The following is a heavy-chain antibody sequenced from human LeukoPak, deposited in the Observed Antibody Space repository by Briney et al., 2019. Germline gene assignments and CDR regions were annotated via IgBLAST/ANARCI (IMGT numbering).Heavy chain of an antibody. CDR3: ARTYYDILTGYYTLDY. D-gene: IGHD3-9*01. CDR1: GYTFTSYD. CDR2: MNPNSGNT. Sequence: ASVKVSCKASGYTFTSYDINWVRQATGQGLEWMGWMNPNSGNTGYAQKFQGRVTITRNTSISTAYMDLSRLRSEDTAVYYCARTYYDILTGYYTLDYWGQGTLVTVSS. J-gene: IGHJ4*02. V-gene: IGHV1-8*03.